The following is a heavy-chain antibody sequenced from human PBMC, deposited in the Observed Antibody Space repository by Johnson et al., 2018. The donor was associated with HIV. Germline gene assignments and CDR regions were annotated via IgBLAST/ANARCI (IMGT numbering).Heavy chain of an antibody. V-gene: IGHV3-15*01. CDR1: GFTFSNAW. J-gene: IGHJ3*02. Sequence: VQLVESGGGLVKPGGSLRLSCAASGFTFSNAWMRWVRQAPGKGLEWVGRIKSKTDGGTTDYAAPVKGRFTISRDDSKNTLYLQMNSLKTEDTAVYYCTTRRTGTMIRRTDRDDAFDIWGQGTMVTVSS. CDR2: IKSKTDGGTT. D-gene: IGHD1-1*01. CDR3: TTRRTGTMIRRTDRDDAFDI.